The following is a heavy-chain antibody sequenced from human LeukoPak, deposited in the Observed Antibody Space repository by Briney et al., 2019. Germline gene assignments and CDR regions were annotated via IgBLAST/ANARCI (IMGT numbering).Heavy chain of an antibody. V-gene: IGHV4-34*01. Sequence: SETLSLTCAVYGGSFSGYYWSWIRQPPGKGLEWIGEINHSGSTNCNPSLKSRVTISVDTSKNQFSLKLSSVTAADTAVYYCARGAMADYYYGMDVWGQGTTVTVSS. CDR3: ARGAMADYYYGMDV. CDR1: GGSFSGYY. J-gene: IGHJ6*02. D-gene: IGHD5-24*01. CDR2: INHSGST.